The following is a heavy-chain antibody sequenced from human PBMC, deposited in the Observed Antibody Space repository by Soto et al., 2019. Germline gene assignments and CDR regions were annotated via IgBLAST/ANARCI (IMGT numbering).Heavy chain of an antibody. CDR2: IYWDDDK. V-gene: IGHV2-5*02. CDR3: AHRRCSGRIHAFDI. J-gene: IGHJ3*02. Sequence: QITLKESGPTLVKPTQTLTLTCTFSGFSLSTSGVGVGWIRQPPGKALEWLALIYWDDDKRYSPSLKSRLTITKDTSKNQVVLTMTNMDPVDTATYYCAHRRCSGRIHAFDIWGQGTMVTVSS. CDR1: GFSLSTSGVG. D-gene: IGHD3-10*02.